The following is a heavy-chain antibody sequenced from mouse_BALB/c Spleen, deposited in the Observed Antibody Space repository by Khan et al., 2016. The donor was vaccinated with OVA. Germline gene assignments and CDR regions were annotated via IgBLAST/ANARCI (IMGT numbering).Heavy chain of an antibody. Sequence: VQLQQSGAELVKAGASVKMSCKASGYTFTSYWMHWVKQRLGQGLEWFAETNPTNGRTYYNEKFKSKATLTVDKSSSTAYMLLSGPTFEDSAVDYCARIKKIVATCFDYWGQGTTLTDSS. CDR2: TNPTNGRT. V-gene: IGHV1S81*02. D-gene: IGHD1-1*01. J-gene: IGHJ2*01. CDR3: ARIKKIVATCFDY. CDR1: GYTFTSYW.